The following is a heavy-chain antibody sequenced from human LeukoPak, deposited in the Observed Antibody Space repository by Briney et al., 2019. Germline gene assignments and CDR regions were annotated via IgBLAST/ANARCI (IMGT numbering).Heavy chain of an antibody. Sequence: SETLSLTCTVSGGSISSSSYYWGWIRQPPGKGLEWIGSIYYSGSTYYNPSLKSRVTISVDTSKNQFSLELSSVTAADTAVYYCARDFGSGSYYNVDYFDYWGRGTLVTVSS. V-gene: IGHV4-39*07. J-gene: IGHJ4*02. CDR2: IYYSGST. CDR1: GGSISSSSYY. D-gene: IGHD3-10*01. CDR3: ARDFGSGSYYNVDYFDY.